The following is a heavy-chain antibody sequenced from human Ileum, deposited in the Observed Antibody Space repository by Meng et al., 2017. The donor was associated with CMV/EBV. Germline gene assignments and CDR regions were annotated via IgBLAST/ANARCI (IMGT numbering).Heavy chain of an antibody. CDR2: ISWNSGTI. D-gene: IGHD5-18*01. Sequence: SLKISCAASGFTFDEYGMHWVRQAPGKGLEWVSGISWNSGTIIYADSVKGRFTISRDNAKNTLYLQMNSLRAEDTAVYYCARESVNLVTDSWGQGMLVTVSS. CDR3: ARESVNLVTDS. V-gene: IGHV3-9*01. CDR1: GFTFDEYG. J-gene: IGHJ4*02.